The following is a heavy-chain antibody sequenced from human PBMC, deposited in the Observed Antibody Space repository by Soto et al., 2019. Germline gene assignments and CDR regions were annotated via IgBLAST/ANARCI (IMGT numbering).Heavy chain of an antibody. CDR3: ARGVHIVRGVFVLDY. V-gene: IGHV4-31*03. Sequence: QVQLQESGPGLVKPSQTLSLTCTVSGGSISSGGYYWSWIRQHPGKGLEWIGYIYYSGSTYYNPSLKRRVTISVDTSKNQFSRKLSSVTGADTAVYYCARGVHIVRGVFVLDYWGQGTLVTVSS. D-gene: IGHD3-10*02. J-gene: IGHJ4*02. CDR2: IYYSGST. CDR1: GGSISSGGYY.